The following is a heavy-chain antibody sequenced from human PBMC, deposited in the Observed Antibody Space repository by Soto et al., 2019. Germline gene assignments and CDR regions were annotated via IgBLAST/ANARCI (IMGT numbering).Heavy chain of an antibody. CDR2: ISAYSGDT. D-gene: IGHD3-10*01. CDR1: GYTFSNYG. J-gene: IGHJ5*02. Sequence: ASVKVSCKASGYTFSNYGISWVRQAPGQGLEWMGWISAYSGDTNYAQNFQGRVTMTQDTSTSTAYMELRSLRSDDTAVYYCARYGGDFYGSGRTVDPWGQGPLVTVSS. CDR3: ARYGGDFYGSGRTVDP. V-gene: IGHV1-18*01.